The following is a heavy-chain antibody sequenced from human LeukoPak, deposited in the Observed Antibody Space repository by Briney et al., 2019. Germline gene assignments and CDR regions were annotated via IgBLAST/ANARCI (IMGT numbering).Heavy chain of an antibody. CDR1: GGSISSGDDY. CDR2: IYYSGST. CDR3: ARDLFYGTRFDY. D-gene: IGHD4-17*01. J-gene: IGHJ4*02. Sequence: PSETLSLTCTVSGGSISSGDDYWSWIRQPPGKGLEWIGYIYYSGSTYYNPSLKSRVTISVDTSKNQFSLKLSSVTAADTAVYYCARDLFYGTRFDYWGQGTLVTVSA. V-gene: IGHV4-30-4*08.